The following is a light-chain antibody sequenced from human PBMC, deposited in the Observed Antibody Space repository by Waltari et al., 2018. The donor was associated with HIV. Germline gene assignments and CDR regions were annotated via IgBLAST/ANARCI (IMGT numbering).Light chain of an antibody. CDR2: RND. CDR3: ATWDDSLSGWV. V-gene: IGLV1-47*01. J-gene: IGLJ3*02. CDR1: RSTIGKNF. Sequence: QSVLTQPPSASVTPGQRVTIPCSGTRSTIGKNFIYWYQQFPGTAPKHLIDRNDQRPSGVPGRFSGSKSGTSASLAISGLRSEDEADYYCATWDDSLSGWVFGGGTKLTVL.